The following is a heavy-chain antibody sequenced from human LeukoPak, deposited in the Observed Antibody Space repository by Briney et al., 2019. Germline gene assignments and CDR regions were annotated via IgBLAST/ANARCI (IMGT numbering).Heavy chain of an antibody. CDR3: ARDIVSGSGSLDY. CDR1: RFSFSNYW. Sequence: GGSLRLSCAASRFSFSNYWMHWVRQAQGKGLVWVSRVKSDGSNPSYADSVKGRFTISRDNAENMLYLQMNTLGAEDTAVYYCARDIVSGSGSLDYWGQGTLVTVSS. V-gene: IGHV3-74*01. J-gene: IGHJ4*02. CDR2: VKSDGSNP. D-gene: IGHD3-10*01.